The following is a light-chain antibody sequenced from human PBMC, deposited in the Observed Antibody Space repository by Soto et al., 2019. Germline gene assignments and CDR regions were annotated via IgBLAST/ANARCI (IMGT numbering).Light chain of an antibody. J-gene: IGLJ2*01. CDR2: DNN. CDR3: GAWDTSLSLVV. Sequence: QSVLTQPPSVSAAPGQKVTISCSGSSSNIGNNHISWYQQFPGTAPKLLIYDNNNRPSEIPDRFSGSKSGTSATLGITGLQTGDEAEYYCGAWDTSLSLVVFGEGTKVTVL. V-gene: IGLV1-51*01. CDR1: SSNIGNNH.